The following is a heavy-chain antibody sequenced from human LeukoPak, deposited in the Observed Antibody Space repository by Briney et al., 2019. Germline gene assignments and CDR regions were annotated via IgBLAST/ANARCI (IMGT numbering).Heavy chain of an antibody. J-gene: IGHJ4*02. CDR1: GFTFISYS. Sequence: GGSLRLSCAASGFTFISYSMNWVRQAPGKGLEWVSSISSSSGYIYYADSVKGRFTISRDNAKNSLYLQMNSLRAEDTAVYYCARTGYDSSGYYYWGQGTLVTVSS. V-gene: IGHV3-21*04. CDR2: ISSSSGYI. CDR3: ARTGYDSSGYYY. D-gene: IGHD3-22*01.